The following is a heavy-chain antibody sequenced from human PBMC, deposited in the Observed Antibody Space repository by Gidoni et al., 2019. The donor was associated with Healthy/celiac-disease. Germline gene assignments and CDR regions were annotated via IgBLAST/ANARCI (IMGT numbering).Heavy chain of an antibody. Sequence: QVQLQESGPGLVKPSQTLSLTCTVSGGSISRGSYYWSWIRQPAGKGLEWIGRIYTSGSTNYNPSLKSRVTISVDTSKNQFSLKLSSVTAADTAVYYCARAGSSSWYSNYFDYWGQGTLVTVSS. CDR1: GGSISRGSYY. CDR2: IYTSGST. D-gene: IGHD6-13*01. CDR3: ARAGSSSWYSNYFDY. V-gene: IGHV4-61*02. J-gene: IGHJ4*02.